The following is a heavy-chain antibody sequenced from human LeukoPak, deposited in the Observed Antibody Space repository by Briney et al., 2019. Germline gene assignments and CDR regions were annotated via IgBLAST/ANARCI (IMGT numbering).Heavy chain of an antibody. CDR3: ARGSDNGSGPDY. J-gene: IGHJ4*02. CDR1: GYTFTNYN. D-gene: IGHD3-10*01. CDR2: VNPSSGST. Sequence: ASVKVSCKASGYTFTNYNMHWVRQAPGQGLEWMGIVNPSSGSTTYVQKFQGRVTMTRDMPTSTVYMELTSLRSEDTAMYYCARGSDNGSGPDYWGQGTPVTVSS. V-gene: IGHV1-46*01.